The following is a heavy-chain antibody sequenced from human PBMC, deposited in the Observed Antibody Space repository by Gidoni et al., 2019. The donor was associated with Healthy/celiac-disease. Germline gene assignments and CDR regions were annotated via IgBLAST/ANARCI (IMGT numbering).Heavy chain of an antibody. CDR1: GGTFSSYT. J-gene: IGHJ4*02. V-gene: IGHV1-69*02. D-gene: IGHD6-6*01. CDR3: ARVEFEYSSSSVLGKTED. Sequence: QVQLVQSGAEVKKPGSSVKVSCKASGGTFSSYTISWVRQAPGQGLEWMGRIIPILGIANYAQKFQGRVTITADKSTSTAYMELSSLRSEDTAVYYCARVEFEYSSSSVLGKTEDWGQGTLVTVSS. CDR2: IIPILGIA.